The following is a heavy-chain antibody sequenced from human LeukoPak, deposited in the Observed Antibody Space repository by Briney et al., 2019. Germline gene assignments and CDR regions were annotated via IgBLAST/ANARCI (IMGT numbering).Heavy chain of an antibody. CDR2: VNPNSGHT. V-gene: IGHV1-8*01. J-gene: IGHJ4*02. CDR1: GYTFTSYD. D-gene: IGHD2-15*01. Sequence: ASVKVSCKASGYTFTSYDINWVRQATGQGLEWMGWVNPNSGHTGYAQKFQGRVTMTRNTSISTAYMELSSLRSEDTAVYYCARGAPGSYCSGGSCPYFHYWGQGTLVSVSS. CDR3: ARGAPGSYCSGGSCPYFHY.